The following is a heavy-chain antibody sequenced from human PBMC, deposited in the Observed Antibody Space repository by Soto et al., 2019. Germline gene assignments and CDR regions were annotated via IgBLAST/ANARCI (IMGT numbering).Heavy chain of an antibody. Sequence: QVQLVQSGAEVKKPGASVRLSCKVSGKRFDNFAVHWVRQTRGQRPEWMGRINVGDDKTKYSEKFQGRVIVSYDTSATTAYMELRALSSEDTAVYYCARAKYDYIWGSYHPFDQWAQGAQVTVAS. J-gene: IGHJ4*02. D-gene: IGHD3-16*02. V-gene: IGHV1-3*01. CDR3: ARAKYDYIWGSYHPFDQ. CDR2: INVGDDKT. CDR1: GKRFDNFA.